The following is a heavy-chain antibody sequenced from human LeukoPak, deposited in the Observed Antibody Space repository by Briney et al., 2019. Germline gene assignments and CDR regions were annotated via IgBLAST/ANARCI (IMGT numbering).Heavy chain of an antibody. D-gene: IGHD3-3*01. CDR2: INPNSGGT. J-gene: IGHJ4*02. CDR1: GYTFTGYY. CDR3: ARDDFWSGYYTH. Sequence: ASVKVSCKASGYTFTGYYMHWVRQAPGQGLEWMGWINPNSGGTHYAQKFQGRVTMTRDTSISTAYMELSRLRSDDTAVYYCARDDFWSGYYTHWGQGTLVTVSS. V-gene: IGHV1-2*02.